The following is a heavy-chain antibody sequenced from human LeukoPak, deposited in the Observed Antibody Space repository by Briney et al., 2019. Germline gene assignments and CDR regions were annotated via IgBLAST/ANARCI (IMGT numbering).Heavy chain of an antibody. J-gene: IGHJ4*02. CDR2: ISAYNGNT. Sequence: ASVKVSCKASGYTFTSYGISWVRQAPGQGLEWMGWISAYNGNTNYAQKLQGRVTMTTDTSTSTAYMELRSLRSDDTAVYYCASHRYSSSWYYFDYWGQGTLVTVSS. CDR3: ASHRYSSSWYYFDY. V-gene: IGHV1-18*01. D-gene: IGHD6-13*01. CDR1: GYTFTSYG.